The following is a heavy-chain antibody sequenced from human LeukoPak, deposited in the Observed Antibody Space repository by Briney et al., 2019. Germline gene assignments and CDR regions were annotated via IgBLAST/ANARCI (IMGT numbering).Heavy chain of an antibody. J-gene: IGHJ4*02. V-gene: IGHV1-46*01. Sequence: ASVKVSCKASGYTFTTYYIHWVRQAPGQGLEWMGIINPSGGSTNYAQKFQGRVTMTRDTSTSTVYMELSGLTSEDTGVYYCARDLRSGSVRFDYWGRGTLVTVSS. CDR2: INPSGGST. D-gene: IGHD3-10*01. CDR3: ARDLRSGSVRFDY. CDR1: GYTFTTYY.